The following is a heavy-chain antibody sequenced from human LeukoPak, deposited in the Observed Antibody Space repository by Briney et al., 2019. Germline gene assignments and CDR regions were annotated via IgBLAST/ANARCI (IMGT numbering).Heavy chain of an antibody. CDR1: TFTLSSHA. Sequence: GGSLRLSCAASTFTLSSHAMSWVRQAPGKGLEWVSSISVSGETPYYADSVRGRFTISRDKAKNTLYLQMNSLRAEDTAVYYCARGGYSYGYWGQGTLVTVSS. CDR2: ISVSGETP. D-gene: IGHD5-18*01. CDR3: ARGGYSYGY. V-gene: IGHV3-23*01. J-gene: IGHJ4*02.